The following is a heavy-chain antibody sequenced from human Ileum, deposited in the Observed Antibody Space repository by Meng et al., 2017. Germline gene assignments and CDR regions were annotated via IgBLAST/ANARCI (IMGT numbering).Heavy chain of an antibody. D-gene: IGHD6-19*01. CDR1: GFTVSGNY. CDR2: IYSGGRT. Sequence: QLVESGGGLVQPGGSLRLFCTASGFTVSGNYMIWVRQAPGKGLEWVSLIYSGGRTHYADSVKGRFTIPRDNSKNTLYLQMHSLTAEDTAIYYCARPPASGWDVVWGQGTLVTVSS. CDR3: ARPPASGWDVV. J-gene: IGHJ4*02. V-gene: IGHV3-66*04.